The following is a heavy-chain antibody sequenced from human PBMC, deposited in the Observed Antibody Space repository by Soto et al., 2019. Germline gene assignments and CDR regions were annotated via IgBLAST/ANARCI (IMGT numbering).Heavy chain of an antibody. Sequence: QVRLQESGPGLVKPSGTLSLACVVSGGSISGDYWWTWVRQSPGKGLEWLGEIFHSGSTNSNPSLKTRVTLSVDKSKREFSLNLPSVTAADTAVYYCARGDSGSYLREGLGYYYVMDIWGQWTTVTVSS. D-gene: IGHD1-26*01. CDR3: ARGDSGSYLREGLGYYYVMDI. CDR2: IFHSGST. V-gene: IGHV4-4*02. CDR1: GGSISGDYW. J-gene: IGHJ6*02.